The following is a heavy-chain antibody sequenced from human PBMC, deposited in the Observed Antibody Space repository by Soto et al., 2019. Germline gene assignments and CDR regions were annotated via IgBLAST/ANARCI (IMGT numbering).Heavy chain of an antibody. J-gene: IGHJ5*02. V-gene: IGHV3-72*01. CDR1: GFTFSDHY. D-gene: IGHD4-4*01. Sequence: EVQLVESGGGLVQPGGSLRLSCAASGFTFSDHYMDWVRQAPGKGLEWVGRTRNKANSYTTEYAASVKGRFTISRDDSKNSLYLQMISLKTEDTAVYYCAREVDYRTHPSNWFDPWGQGTLVTVSS. CDR2: TRNKANSYTT. CDR3: AREVDYRTHPSNWFDP.